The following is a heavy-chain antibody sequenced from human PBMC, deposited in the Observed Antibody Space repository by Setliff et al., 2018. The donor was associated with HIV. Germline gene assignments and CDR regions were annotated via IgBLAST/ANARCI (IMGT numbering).Heavy chain of an antibody. CDR2: IYPGDSDT. J-gene: IGHJ4*02. CDR1: GYSFTSYW. CDR3: ARADCGGDCYLPYYFDH. D-gene: IGHD2-21*02. V-gene: IGHV5-51*01. Sequence: GESLKISCKGSGYSFTSYWIGWVRQMPGKGLEWMGIIYPGDSDTRYSPSFQGQVTISADKSISTAYLQWSSLRAADTAVYYCARADCGGDCYLPYYFDHWGQGTLVTVSS.